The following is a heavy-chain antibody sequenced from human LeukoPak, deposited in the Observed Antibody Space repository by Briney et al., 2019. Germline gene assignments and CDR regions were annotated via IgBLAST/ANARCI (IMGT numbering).Heavy chain of an antibody. Sequence: GGSLRLSCAASGFTFSSYAMHWVRQAPGKGLEWVAVISYDGSNKYYADSVKGRFTISRDNSKNTLYLQMNSLRAEDTAVYYCARDVGEDTAMVTIVNYFQHWGQGTLVTVSS. V-gene: IGHV3-30*04. CDR2: ISYDGSNK. CDR3: ARDVGEDTAMVTIVNYFQH. CDR1: GFTFSSYA. J-gene: IGHJ1*01. D-gene: IGHD5-18*01.